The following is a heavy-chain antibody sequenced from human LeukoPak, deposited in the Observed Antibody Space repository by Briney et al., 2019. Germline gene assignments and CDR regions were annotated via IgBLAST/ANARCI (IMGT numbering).Heavy chain of an antibody. D-gene: IGHD2-15*01. Sequence: SETLSLACTVSGGSISSYYWSWIRQPPGKGLEWIGYIYYSGSTNYNPSLKSRVTISVDTSKNQFSLKLSSVTAADTAVYYCARHGGYIYSYYFDYWGQGTLVTVSS. CDR1: GGSISSYY. CDR3: ARHGGYIYSYYFDY. CDR2: IYYSGST. J-gene: IGHJ4*02. V-gene: IGHV4-59*08.